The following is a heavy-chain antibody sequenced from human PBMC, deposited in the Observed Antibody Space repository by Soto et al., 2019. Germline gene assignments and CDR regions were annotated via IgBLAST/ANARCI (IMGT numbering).Heavy chain of an antibody. D-gene: IGHD5-18*01. CDR2: IYYSGST. CDR1: GGSISSYY. J-gene: IGHJ4*02. Sequence: SETLSLTCTVSGGSISSYYWSWIRQPPGKGLEWIGYIYYSGSTNYNPSLKSRVTISVDTSKNQFSLKLSSVTAADTAVYYCTKVLREYNSGYTSDYFDYWGQGTQVTVSS. V-gene: IGHV4-59*01. CDR3: TKVLREYNSGYTSDYFDY.